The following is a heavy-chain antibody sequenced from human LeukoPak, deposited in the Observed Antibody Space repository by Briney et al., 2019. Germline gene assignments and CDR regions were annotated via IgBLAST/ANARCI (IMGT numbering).Heavy chain of an antibody. Sequence: ASVKVSCKASGYTFTSYDINWVRQATGQGLEWMGWMNPNSGNTGYAQKFQGRVTMTRNTSISTAYMELSSLRSEDTAVYYCARASHWAGSSWFYYYYGMDVWGQGTTVTVSS. CDR3: ARASHWAGSSWFYYYYGMDV. D-gene: IGHD6-13*01. CDR2: MNPNSGNT. J-gene: IGHJ6*02. V-gene: IGHV1-8*01. CDR1: GYTFTSYD.